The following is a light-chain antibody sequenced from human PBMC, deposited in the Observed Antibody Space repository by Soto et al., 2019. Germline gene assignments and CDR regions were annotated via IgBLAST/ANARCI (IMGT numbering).Light chain of an antibody. Sequence: QSALTQPASVSGSPGQSITISCTGTSSTVGGFNVVSWYQQHPGKAPKVIIYEGIKRPSGVSDRFSGSKSGNTASLTISGLQTDDEADYYCSSFTTSATWVFGGGTKLTVL. J-gene: IGLJ3*02. CDR1: SSTVGGFNV. CDR3: SSFTTSATWV. V-gene: IGLV2-14*02. CDR2: EGI.